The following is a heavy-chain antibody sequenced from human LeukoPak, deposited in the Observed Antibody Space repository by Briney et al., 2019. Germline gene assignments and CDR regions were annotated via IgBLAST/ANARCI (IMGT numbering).Heavy chain of an antibody. Sequence: GGSLRLSCSASGFIFSSYTMQWVRHAPGKGLEYASAISSNGDTTYYATSVKGRFTISRDNSKDTLYLQVGSLRAEDTAVYYCARSVPAAMSAFDIWGQGTMVTVSS. CDR1: GFIFSSYT. V-gene: IGHV3-64*01. CDR2: ISSNGDTT. J-gene: IGHJ3*02. D-gene: IGHD2-2*01. CDR3: ARSVPAAMSAFDI.